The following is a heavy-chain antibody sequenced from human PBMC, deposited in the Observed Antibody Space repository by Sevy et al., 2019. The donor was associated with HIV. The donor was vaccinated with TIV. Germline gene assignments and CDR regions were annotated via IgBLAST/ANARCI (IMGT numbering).Heavy chain of an antibody. Sequence: GGSLRLSCAASGFTFSNAWMNWVRQAPGKGLEWVGRIKSKTDGGTTDYAAPLKGRFTISRDDSKNTLYLQMNSLKTEDTAVYYCTTSGGITMVRGAFNYWGQGTLVTVSS. CDR3: TTSGGITMVRGAFNY. J-gene: IGHJ4*02. V-gene: IGHV3-15*07. D-gene: IGHD3-10*01. CDR2: IKSKTDGGTT. CDR1: GFTFSNAW.